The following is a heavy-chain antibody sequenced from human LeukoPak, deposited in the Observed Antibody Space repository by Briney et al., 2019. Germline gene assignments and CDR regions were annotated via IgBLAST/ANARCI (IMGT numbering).Heavy chain of an antibody. D-gene: IGHD2-8*01. J-gene: IGHJ4*02. Sequence: SETLSLTCTVSGGSISSYYWSWIRQPPGKGLEWIGYIYYSGSTNYNPSLKSRVTISVDTSKNQFSLKLSSVTAADTAVYYCARDIGGRYSWYYFDYWGRGTLVTVSS. CDR3: ARDIGGRYSWYYFDY. V-gene: IGHV4-59*01. CDR1: GGSISSYY. CDR2: IYYSGST.